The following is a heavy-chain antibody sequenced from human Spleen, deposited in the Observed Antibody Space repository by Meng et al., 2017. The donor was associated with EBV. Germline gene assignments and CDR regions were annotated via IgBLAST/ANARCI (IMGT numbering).Heavy chain of an antibody. CDR3: ARDGSGHYYLWFDP. D-gene: IGHD3-10*01. CDR2: MNPHSGDQ. Sequence: GAERKTPGSSVKTYCNASGYTLTSYDNYWVRQTTGQGLEWMGWMNPHSGDQGYPLKFKGRVTMTRDTSITTAYMELSSLTSDDTAVYYCARDGSGHYYLWFDPWGQGTLVTVSS. J-gene: IGHJ5*02. V-gene: IGHV1-8*01. CDR1: GYTLTSYD.